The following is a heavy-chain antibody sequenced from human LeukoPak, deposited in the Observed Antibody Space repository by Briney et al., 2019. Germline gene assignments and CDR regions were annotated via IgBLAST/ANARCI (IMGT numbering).Heavy chain of an antibody. CDR3: ARRNEYFRSTSCLKEFDY. CDR1: GGSFSGYY. Sequence: SATQSPTRAVDGGSFSGYYWSWIRQPPGNGLEWMGEINHSGSTKYNPSLKGRVTISVDTSRNQFSRKLSSVTAAEAAVYYCARRNEYFRSTSCLKEFDYGGQEPRVTVPS. D-gene: IGHD2-2*01. J-gene: IGHJ4*02. V-gene: IGHV4-34*01. CDR2: INHSGST.